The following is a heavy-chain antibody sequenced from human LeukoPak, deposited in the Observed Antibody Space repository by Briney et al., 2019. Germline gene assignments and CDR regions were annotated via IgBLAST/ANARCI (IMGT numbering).Heavy chain of an antibody. CDR2: IYTSGNT. CDR1: GGSISSGSYY. Sequence: SQTLSLTCTVSGGSISSGSYYWTWIRQPAGKGLEWIGRIYTSGNTNYNPSLKSRVTISVDTSKNQFSLKLSSVTAADTAVYCCARDRGIDYYYMDVWGKGSTVTISS. CDR3: ARDRGIDYYYMDV. J-gene: IGHJ6*03. V-gene: IGHV4-61*02. D-gene: IGHD6-13*01.